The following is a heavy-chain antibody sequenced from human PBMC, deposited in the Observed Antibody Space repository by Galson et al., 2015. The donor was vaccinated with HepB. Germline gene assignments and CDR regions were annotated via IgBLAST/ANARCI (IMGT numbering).Heavy chain of an antibody. CDR1: GYIFTSHW. J-gene: IGHJ3*02. Sequence: QSGAEVKKPGESLKISCKGSGYIFTSHWIAWVRQMPGKGLGWMGAIYGGDSDTTYSPSFQGQVTISADKSITTAYLQWSSLKASDTAMYYCARLERTHGGGTNDGFDIWGQGTMVTVSS. CDR3: ARLERTHGGGTNDGFDI. D-gene: IGHD3-10*01. V-gene: IGHV5-51*03. CDR2: IYGGDSDT.